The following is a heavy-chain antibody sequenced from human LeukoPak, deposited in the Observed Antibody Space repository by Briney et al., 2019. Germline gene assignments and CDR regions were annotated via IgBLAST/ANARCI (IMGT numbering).Heavy chain of an antibody. V-gene: IGHV3-15*01. D-gene: IGHD1-1*01. Sequence: GGSLRLSCATSGLSFSGAWMTWVRQPPGKGLEWVGRITSRNDGETTHYASHVKGRFTISRDDSKHTIYLQMNSLKTEDTAVYYCAKDGDTTGTRGWFDPWGQGTLVTVSS. CDR2: ITSRNDGETT. J-gene: IGHJ5*02. CDR3: AKDGDTTGTRGWFDP. CDR1: GLSFSGAW.